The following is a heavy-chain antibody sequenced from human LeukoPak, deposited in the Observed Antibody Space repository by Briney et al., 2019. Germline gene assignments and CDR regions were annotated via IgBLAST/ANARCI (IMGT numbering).Heavy chain of an antibody. Sequence: GGSLRLSCVASGFPFSGYWMDWVRQAPGKGMGWVANINQDGTNQYFAASVKGRFSISRDNAKNSLYLQMNSLRAEDTGVYYCSRSLDYLGQGALVTVSS. CDR3: SRSLDY. CDR1: GFPFSGYW. J-gene: IGHJ4*02. V-gene: IGHV3-7*01. CDR2: INQDGTNQ.